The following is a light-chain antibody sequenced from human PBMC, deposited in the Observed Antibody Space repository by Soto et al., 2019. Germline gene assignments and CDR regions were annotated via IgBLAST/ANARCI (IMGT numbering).Light chain of an antibody. Sequence: QSVLTQPPSASGTPGQSVTIPCTGTSSDVGDYNYVSWYQQHPGKAPKLMIYEVSRRPSGVPDRFSGSKSGNTASLTVSGLQAEDEADYYCAAWHDSLNGPVFGGGTKLTVL. CDR1: SSDVGDYNY. J-gene: IGLJ3*02. CDR2: EVS. CDR3: AAWHDSLNGPV. V-gene: IGLV2-8*01.